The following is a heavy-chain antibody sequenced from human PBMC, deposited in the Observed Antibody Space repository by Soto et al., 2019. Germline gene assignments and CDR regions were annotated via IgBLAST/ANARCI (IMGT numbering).Heavy chain of an antibody. J-gene: IGHJ6*03. CDR1: GGSISSYY. CDR2: IYYSGST. V-gene: IGHV4-59*08. D-gene: IGHD6-19*01. Sequence: SETLSLTCTVSGGSISSYYWSWIRQPPGKGLEWIGYIYYSGSTNYNPSLKSRVTISVDTSKNQFSLKLSSVTAADTAVYYCARHSAAWVPIIAVLHYYMDVWGKGTTVTVSS. CDR3: ARHSAAWVPIIAVLHYYMDV.